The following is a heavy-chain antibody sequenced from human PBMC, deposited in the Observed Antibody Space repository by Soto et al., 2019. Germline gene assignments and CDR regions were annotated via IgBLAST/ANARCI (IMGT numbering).Heavy chain of an antibody. V-gene: IGHV4-39*01. CDR3: ASHAGIAVATSLDY. D-gene: IGHD6-19*01. CDR1: GGSISSSGYF. Sequence: SETLSLTCTVSGGSISSSGYFWGWIRQPPGKGLEWIGSIYYTGSTYYNPSLKSRVTISVDTSKNQFSLKLSSVTAADTAVYYCASHAGIAVATSLDYWGQGTLVTVSS. CDR2: IYYTGST. J-gene: IGHJ4*02.